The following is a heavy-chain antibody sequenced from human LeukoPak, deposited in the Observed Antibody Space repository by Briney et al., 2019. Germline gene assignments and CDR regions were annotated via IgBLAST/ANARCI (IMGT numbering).Heavy chain of an antibody. J-gene: IGHJ4*02. CDR2: ISSSSSTI. Sequence: GGSLRLSCAASGFTFSSYSMNWVRQAPGKGLEWVSYISSSSSTIYYADSVKGRFTISRDNAKNSLYLQMNSLRDEDTAVYYCAKRIVGSPGYFDYWGQGTLVTVSS. CDR1: GFTFSSYS. D-gene: IGHD1-26*01. CDR3: AKRIVGSPGYFDY. V-gene: IGHV3-48*02.